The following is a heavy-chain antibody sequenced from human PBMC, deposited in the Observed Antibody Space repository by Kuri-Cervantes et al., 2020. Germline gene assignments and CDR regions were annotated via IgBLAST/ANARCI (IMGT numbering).Heavy chain of an antibody. CDR3: AKDSYYDFWSGYSSYYYYYGMDV. CDR2: TSYDGSNK. V-gene: IGHV3-30*18. Sequence: GGSRRLSCAASGSTLSSYGMHWVRQAPGKGLEWVAVTSYDGSNKYDADSLKGRFTISRDNSKNTLYLQMNSLRAEDTAVYYCAKDSYYDFWSGYSSYYYYYGMDVWGQGTTVTVSS. D-gene: IGHD3-3*01. J-gene: IGHJ6*02. CDR1: GSTLSSYG.